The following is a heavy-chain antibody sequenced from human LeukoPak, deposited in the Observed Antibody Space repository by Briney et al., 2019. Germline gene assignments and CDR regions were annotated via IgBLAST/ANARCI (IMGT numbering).Heavy chain of an antibody. D-gene: IGHD3-3*01. J-gene: IGHJ3*02. CDR3: ARDLRITIFGVVIPWAFDI. CDR1: GYTFTSYY. V-gene: IGHV1-46*01. CDR2: INPSGGST. Sequence: ASVTVSCKASGYTFTSYYMHWVRQAPGQGLEWMGIINPSGGSTSYAQKFQGRVTMTRDMSTSTLYMELSSLRSEDTAVYYCARDLRITIFGVVIPWAFDIWGQGTMVTVSS.